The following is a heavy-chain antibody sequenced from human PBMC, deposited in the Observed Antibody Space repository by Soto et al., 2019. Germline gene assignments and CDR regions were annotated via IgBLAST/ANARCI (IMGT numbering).Heavy chain of an antibody. CDR3: ARQGYSYGLSVGLDV. V-gene: IGHV5-51*01. CDR2: IYPGDSQA. J-gene: IGHJ6*02. CDR1: GYSFTDYW. Sequence: GESLKISCETSGYSFTDYWIGWVRQMPGKGLEWVGIIYPGDSQARYSPSFQGQVTISADKSITAAYLQWSSLKASDTATYYCARQGYSYGLSVGLDVWGQGTTVTVSS. D-gene: IGHD5-18*01.